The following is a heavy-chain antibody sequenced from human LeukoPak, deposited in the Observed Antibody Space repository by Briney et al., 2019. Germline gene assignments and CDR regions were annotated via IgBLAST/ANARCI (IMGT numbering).Heavy chain of an antibody. J-gene: IGHJ6*02. CDR1: GGTISGYH. Sequence: PSETLSLTCTASGGTISGYHWSWIRQAPGKGLEWIGYIYYSGSTNYNPSLKSRVTISVDTSKNQFSLNLSSLTAADTAVYYCARLRTTVTTLYYYYGMDVWGQGTTVTVSS. D-gene: IGHD4-17*01. CDR3: ARLRTTVTTLYYYYGMDV. V-gene: IGHV4-59*08. CDR2: IYYSGST.